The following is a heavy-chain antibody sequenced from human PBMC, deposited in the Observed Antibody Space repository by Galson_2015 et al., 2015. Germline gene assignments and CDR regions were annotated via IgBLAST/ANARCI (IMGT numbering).Heavy chain of an antibody. V-gene: IGHV4-4*02. CDR3: ASVGVGVTHAFDI. CDR1: GGSVSIDKW. D-gene: IGHD1-26*01. CDR2: IYYSGRT. Sequence: ETLSLTCAVSGGSVSIDKWWNWVRQPPGKGLEWIGEIYYSGRTNYNPSLKSRVTISLDKSKNHVFLELTSVTAADTAVYYCASVGVGVTHAFDIWGQGTMVTVSS. J-gene: IGHJ3*02.